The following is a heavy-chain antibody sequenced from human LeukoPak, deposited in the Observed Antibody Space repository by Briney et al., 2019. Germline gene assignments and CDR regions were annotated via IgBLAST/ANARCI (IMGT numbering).Heavy chain of an antibody. CDR2: IYYSGST. CDR3: VRNLITYGDLYYFDY. CDR1: GGSISSSSYY. V-gene: IGHV4-39*07. Sequence: SETLSLTCTVSGGSISSSSYYWGWIRQPPGKGLEWIGSIYYSGSTYYNPSLRSRVTISVDTSKNQFSLKLSSVTAADTAVYYCVRNLITYGDLYYFDYWGQGNPVTVSS. J-gene: IGHJ4*02. D-gene: IGHD4-17*01.